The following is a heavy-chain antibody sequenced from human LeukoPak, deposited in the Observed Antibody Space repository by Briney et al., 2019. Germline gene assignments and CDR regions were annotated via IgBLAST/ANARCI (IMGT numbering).Heavy chain of an antibody. CDR2: MSAYNGNT. D-gene: IGHD1-26*01. Sequence: GASVTVSCKASGYTFTSYGISWVRQAPGQGLEWLGWMSAYNGNTNYAEKLQGRVTMTTDTSTSTAYMELRSLRSDDTAVYYCARDDKSGSWSWFAPWGQGTLVTVSS. J-gene: IGHJ5*02. CDR3: ARDDKSGSWSWFAP. CDR1: GYTFTSYG. V-gene: IGHV1-18*01.